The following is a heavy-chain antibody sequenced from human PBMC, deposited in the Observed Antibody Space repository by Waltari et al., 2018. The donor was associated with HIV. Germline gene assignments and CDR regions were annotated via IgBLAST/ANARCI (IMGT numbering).Heavy chain of an antibody. Sequence: QVQLVHPGSELRTPGASVILSCKASGYTFTDYSLNWVRQAPGQGLEWMGWINTNTVKPSDDQAFTGRFVFSWDTSVSTAFLQINSLKTEDTAVYYCARLNLKRGYFPSFWGQGTLVTVSS. CDR3: ARLNLKRGYFPSF. CDR1: GYTFTDYS. J-gene: IGHJ4*02. D-gene: IGHD3-22*01. CDR2: INTNTVKP. V-gene: IGHV7-4-1*02.